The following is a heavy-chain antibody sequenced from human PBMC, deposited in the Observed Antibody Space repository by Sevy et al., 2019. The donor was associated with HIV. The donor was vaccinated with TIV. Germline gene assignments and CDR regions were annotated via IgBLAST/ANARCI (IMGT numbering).Heavy chain of an antibody. J-gene: IGHJ4*02. D-gene: IGHD3-22*01. Sequence: ASVKVSCKASGYTFTSYGISWVRQAPGQGLEWMGWISAYNGNTNYAQKLQGRVTMTTDTSSSTAYMELRSLRSDDTAVYYCAREEGGGSSGYFDYWGQRTLVTVSS. V-gene: IGHV1-18*01. CDR1: GYTFTSYG. CDR2: ISAYNGNT. CDR3: AREEGGGSSGYFDY.